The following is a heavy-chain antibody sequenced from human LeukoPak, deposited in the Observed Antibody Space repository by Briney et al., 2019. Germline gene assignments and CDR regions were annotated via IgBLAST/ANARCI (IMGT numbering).Heavy chain of an antibody. V-gene: IGHV3-23*01. Sequence: PGGSLRLSCAASGFTFSNYAMSWVRQVPGKGLEWVSAISGNGVNTYYADSVKGRFTISRDNSKNTLYLQVNSLTFEDTAVYYCAKKSPYGGRDYWGQGTLVTVSS. CDR3: AKKSPYGGRDY. J-gene: IGHJ4*02. CDR2: ISGNGVNT. D-gene: IGHD4-23*01. CDR1: GFTFSNYA.